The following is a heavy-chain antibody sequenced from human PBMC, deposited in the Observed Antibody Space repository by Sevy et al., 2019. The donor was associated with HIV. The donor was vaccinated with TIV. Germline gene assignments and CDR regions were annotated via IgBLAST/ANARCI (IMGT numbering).Heavy chain of an antibody. Sequence: GGCLRLSCATSGFPFNIYSMSWVRQAPGKGLEWVSTLSFGCGKINYADSVKGRFTISIDNSENTLYLEMNSLRAEDTALYFCAREYWTKPHDYWGRGTLVTVSS. D-gene: IGHD2-8*02. V-gene: IGHV3-23*01. CDR3: AREYWTKPHDY. CDR2: LSFGCGKI. J-gene: IGHJ4*02. CDR1: GFPFNIYS.